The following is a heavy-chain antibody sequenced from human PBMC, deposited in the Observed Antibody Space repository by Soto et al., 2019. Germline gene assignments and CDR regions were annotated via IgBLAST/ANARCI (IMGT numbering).Heavy chain of an antibody. CDR1: GFTVSSHA. J-gene: IGHJ3*02. D-gene: IGHD2-15*01. CDR3: APHVSCSGGSCQYDAFAI. CDR2: VTADGGT. Sequence: EVQVLESGGGLVQPGGSVRLSCEGSGFTVSSHAMTWIRQAPGKGPEWVSTVTADGGTYYADSVKGRFAMSRDTSENTLYLQMNSLGAEDTAAYYCAPHVSCSGGSCQYDAFAIRGQGTMVTVSS. V-gene: IGHV3-23*01.